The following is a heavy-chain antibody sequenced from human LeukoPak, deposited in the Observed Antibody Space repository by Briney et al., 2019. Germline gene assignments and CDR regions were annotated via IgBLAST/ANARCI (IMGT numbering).Heavy chain of an antibody. J-gene: IGHJ4*02. CDR2: ISSSSSTI. V-gene: IGHV3-48*02. Sequence: PGGSLRLSCAASGFTFSSYWMNWVRQAPGKGLEWVSYISSSSSTIYYADSVKGRFTISRDNAKNSLYLQMNSLRDEDTAVYYCAREDPLYCSGGSCYFDELDYWGQGTLVTVSS. D-gene: IGHD2-15*01. CDR1: GFTFSSYW. CDR3: AREDPLYCSGGSCYFDELDY.